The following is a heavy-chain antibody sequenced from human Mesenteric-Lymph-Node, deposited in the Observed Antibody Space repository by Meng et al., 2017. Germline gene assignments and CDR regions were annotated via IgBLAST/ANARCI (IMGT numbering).Heavy chain of an antibody. V-gene: IGHV4-39*01. CDR1: GGSISSSHYY. CDR2: IYYSGRT. Sequence: QLQLQESGPGLVKSSETLSLTCTASGGSISSSHYYWGWIRQPPGKGLEWIGSIYYSGRTYYNPSLKSRVTMSVDTSKNQFSLKLSSVTAADTAVYYCARLWFGERPPDYWGQGTLVTVSS. J-gene: IGHJ4*02. D-gene: IGHD3-10*01. CDR3: ARLWFGERPPDY.